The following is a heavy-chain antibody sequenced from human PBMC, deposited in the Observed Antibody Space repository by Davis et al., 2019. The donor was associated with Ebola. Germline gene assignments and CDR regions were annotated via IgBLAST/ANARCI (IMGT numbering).Heavy chain of an antibody. J-gene: IGHJ4*02. V-gene: IGHV6-1*01. CDR2: TYYKSKWYN. Sequence: HSQTLSLTCAISGDSVSSAGWNWIRQSPSRGLEWLGRTYYKSKWYNDYAVSVKSRITINPDTSKNQLSLQVNSVTPEDTAVYYCARGWLRTGFDYWGQGTLVIVSS. D-gene: IGHD5-12*01. CDR1: GDSVSSAG. CDR3: ARGWLRTGFDY.